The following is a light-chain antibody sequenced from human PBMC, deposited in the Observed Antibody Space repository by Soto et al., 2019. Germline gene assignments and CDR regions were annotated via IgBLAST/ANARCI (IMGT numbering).Light chain of an antibody. CDR3: SSYTTSSTVV. J-gene: IGLJ2*01. CDR1: SSDVGGYNY. Sequence: QSALTQPASVSGSPGQSITISCTGTSSDVGGYNYVSWYQQHPSKAPKLMIYDVSNRPSGVSNRFSGSKSSNTASLTISGLQAEDEADYYCSSYTTSSTVVFGGGTKLTVL. V-gene: IGLV2-14*01. CDR2: DVS.